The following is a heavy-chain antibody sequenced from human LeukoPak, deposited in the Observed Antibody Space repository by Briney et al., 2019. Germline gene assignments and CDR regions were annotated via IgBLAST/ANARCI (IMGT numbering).Heavy chain of an antibody. CDR3: AEVTYYYDSSGYADY. CDR2: ISGSGGST. Sequence: GGSLRLSCAASGFTFSSYAMSWVRQAPGKGLEWVSAISGSGGSTYYADSVKGRFTISRDNSKNTLYLQMNSLRAEDTAVYYCAEVTYYYDSSGYADYWGQGTLVTVSS. D-gene: IGHD3-22*01. J-gene: IGHJ4*02. V-gene: IGHV3-23*01. CDR1: GFTFSSYA.